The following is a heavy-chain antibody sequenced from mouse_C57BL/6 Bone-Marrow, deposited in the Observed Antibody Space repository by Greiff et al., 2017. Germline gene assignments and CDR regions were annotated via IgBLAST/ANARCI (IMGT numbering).Heavy chain of an antibody. CDR1: GYTFTSYW. V-gene: IGHV1-69*01. D-gene: IGHD1-1*01. CDR2: IDPSDSYT. J-gene: IGHJ2*01. CDR3: ARDYYGLY. Sequence: QVHVKQPGAELVMPGASVKLSCKASGYTFTSYWMHWVKQRPGQGLEWIGEIDPSDSYTNYNQKFKGKSTLTVDKSSSTAYMQLSSLTSEDSAVYYCARDYYGLYWGQGTTLTVSS.